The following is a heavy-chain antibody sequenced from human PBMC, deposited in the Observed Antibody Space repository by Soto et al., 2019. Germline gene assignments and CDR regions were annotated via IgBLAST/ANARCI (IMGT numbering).Heavy chain of an antibody. CDR1: GYTFTGYY. Sequence: ASVKVSCKASGYTFTGYYMHWVRQAPGQGLEWMGWINPNSGGTNYAQKFQGRVTMTRDTSISTAYMELSRLRSDDTAVYYCARDRPYGSGWYGNRDTNWFDPWGQGTLVTVSS. CDR2: INPNSGGT. V-gene: IGHV1-2*02. D-gene: IGHD6-19*01. CDR3: ARDRPYGSGWYGNRDTNWFDP. J-gene: IGHJ5*02.